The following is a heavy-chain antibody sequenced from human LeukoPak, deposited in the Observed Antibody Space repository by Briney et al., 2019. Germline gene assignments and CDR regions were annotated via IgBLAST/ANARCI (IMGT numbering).Heavy chain of an antibody. CDR3: ARHRLLTTALDF. Sequence: GASLNTSYQASGSTFTTYWICWVRPMPGKGLEWMGIISPSDSDTRYSPSFQGQVTISVDKSINTAYLQWNSLKASDTAMYYCARHRLLTTALDFWGRGTLVSVSS. J-gene: IGHJ4*02. CDR2: ISPSDSDT. V-gene: IGHV5-51*01. CDR1: GSTFTTYW. D-gene: IGHD4-17*01.